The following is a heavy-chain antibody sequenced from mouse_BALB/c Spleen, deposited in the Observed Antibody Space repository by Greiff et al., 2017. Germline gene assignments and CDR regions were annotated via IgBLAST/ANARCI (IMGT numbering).Heavy chain of an antibody. CDR2: IDPENGDT. Sequence: EVQLQQSGAELVRSGASVKLSCTASGFNIKDYYMHWVKQRPEQGLEWIGWIDPENGDTEYAPKFQGKATMTADTSSNTAYLQLSSLTSEDTAVYYCNAYYYGPFDYWGQGTTLTVSS. CDR3: NAYYYGPFDY. V-gene: IGHV14-4*02. CDR1: GFNIKDYY. D-gene: IGHD1-1*01. J-gene: IGHJ2*01.